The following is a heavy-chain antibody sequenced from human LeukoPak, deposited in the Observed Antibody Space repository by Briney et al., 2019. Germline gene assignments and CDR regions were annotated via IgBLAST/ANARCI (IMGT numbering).Heavy chain of an antibody. Sequence: GGSLRLSCAASGFIFTNYAMSWVRQAPGKGLEWVSTISQGGETPYYADSVQGRFTISRDNSKNTLYLQISSLSAEDTAVYYCARLVIPSHSRWFDPWGQGTLVTVSS. CDR2: ISQGGETP. D-gene: IGHD2-21*01. CDR1: GFIFTNYA. J-gene: IGHJ5*02. CDR3: ARLVIPSHSRWFDP. V-gene: IGHV3-23*01.